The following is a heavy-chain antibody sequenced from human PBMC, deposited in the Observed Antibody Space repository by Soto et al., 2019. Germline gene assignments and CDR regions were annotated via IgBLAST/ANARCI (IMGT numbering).Heavy chain of an antibody. CDR2: IIPIFGTA. CDR3: ARGLGSSWYKWEDAFDI. CDR1: GGTFSSYA. Sequence: SVKVSCKASGGTFSSYAISWVRQAPGQGLEWMGGIIPIFGTANYAQKFQGRVTITADKSTSTAYMELSSLRSEDAAVYYCARGLGSSWYKWEDAFDIWGQGTMVTVSS. J-gene: IGHJ3*02. V-gene: IGHV1-69*06. D-gene: IGHD6-13*01.